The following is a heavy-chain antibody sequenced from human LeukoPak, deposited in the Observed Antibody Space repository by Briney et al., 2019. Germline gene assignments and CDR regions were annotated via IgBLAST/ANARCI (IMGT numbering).Heavy chain of an antibody. CDR3: ARDLIGYDFWSGQKGVGFDP. J-gene: IGHJ5*02. V-gene: IGHV4-59*01. CDR2: IYYSGST. Sequence: PSETLSLTCTVSGGSISSYYWSWLRQPPGKGLEWIGYIYYSGSTNYNPSLKSRATISVDTSKNQFSLKLSSVTAADTAVYYCARDLIGYDFWSGQKGVGFDPWGQGTLVTVSS. CDR1: GGSISSYY. D-gene: IGHD3-3*01.